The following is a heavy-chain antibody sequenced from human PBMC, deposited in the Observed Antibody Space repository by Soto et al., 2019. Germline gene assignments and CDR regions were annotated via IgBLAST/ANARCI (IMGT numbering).Heavy chain of an antibody. D-gene: IGHD6-19*01. CDR1: GFSFSNKW. Sequence: EVQLVESGGGLVQPGGSLRLSCAASGFSFSNKWMHWVRQAPGKRLVWVSRINSDGSSTTYADSVKGRFTISRDNAKNTLYLQLNSLRVEVTAVDYGAPGGDLEAGEDAFDIWGQGTLVTVSS. V-gene: IGHV3-74*01. CDR3: APGGDLEAGEDAFDI. J-gene: IGHJ3*02. CDR2: INSDGSST.